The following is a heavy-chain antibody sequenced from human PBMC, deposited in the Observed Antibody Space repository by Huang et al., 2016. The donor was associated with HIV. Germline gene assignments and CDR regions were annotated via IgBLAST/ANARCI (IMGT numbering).Heavy chain of an antibody. CDR2: VNDSGAT. Sequence: QMQLQQRGAGLLKPSETLSLTCGVSGGSFTGNYLTWIRQAPGKGLEWIGEVNDSGATNDNPSLKCRVTISLDKSNRELSLNLRSVTAADTAVYYCARQWTILEWLLGLDVWGQGTTVIVSS. J-gene: IGHJ6*02. CDR1: GGSFTGNY. V-gene: IGHV4-34*02. CDR3: ARQWTILEWLLGLDV. D-gene: IGHD3-3*01.